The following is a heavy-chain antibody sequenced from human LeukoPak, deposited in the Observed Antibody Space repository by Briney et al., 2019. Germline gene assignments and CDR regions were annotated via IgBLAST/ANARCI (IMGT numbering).Heavy chain of an antibody. CDR2: IYWADDK. J-gene: IGHJ5*02. CDR1: GFSLSTSGVR. D-gene: IGHD3-10*01. CDR3: AQNRGSGSYPNNWFDP. Sequence: SGPTLVKPTQTLTLICTFSGFSLSTSGVRVGWIRQPPGKALEWLALIYWADDKRYSPSLKSRLTITKDTSKIQVVLTMTNMDPVDTATYYGAQNRGSGSYPNNWFDPWGQGILVTVSS. V-gene: IGHV2-5*02.